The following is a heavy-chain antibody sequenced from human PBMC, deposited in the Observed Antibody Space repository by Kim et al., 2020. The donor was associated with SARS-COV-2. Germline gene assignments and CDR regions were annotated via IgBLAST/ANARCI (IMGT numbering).Heavy chain of an antibody. CDR3: ARQGGYYDFWSGYSYYFDY. CDR1: GGSISSYY. CDR2: IYYSGST. Sequence: SETLSLTCTVSGGSISSYYWSWIRQPPGKGLEWIGYIYYSGSTNYNPYLKSRVTISVDTSKNQFSLKLSSVTAADTAVYYCARQGGYYDFWSGYSYYFDYWGQGTLVTVSS. V-gene: IGHV4-59*08. J-gene: IGHJ4*02. D-gene: IGHD3-3*01.